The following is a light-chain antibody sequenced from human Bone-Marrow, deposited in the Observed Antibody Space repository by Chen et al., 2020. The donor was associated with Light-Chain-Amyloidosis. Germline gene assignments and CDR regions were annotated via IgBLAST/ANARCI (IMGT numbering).Light chain of an antibody. V-gene: IGLV3-21*02. CDR2: DDR. Sequence: SYVLTQPSSVSVAPGQTATIACGGNNIGSTSVHGYQQTPGQAPLLVVYDDRARPSGIPERLSGSNSGNTATLTISRVEAGDEADYYCQVWDRSSDRPVFGGGTKLTVL. J-gene: IGLJ3*02. CDR3: QVWDRSSDRPV. CDR1: NIGSTS.